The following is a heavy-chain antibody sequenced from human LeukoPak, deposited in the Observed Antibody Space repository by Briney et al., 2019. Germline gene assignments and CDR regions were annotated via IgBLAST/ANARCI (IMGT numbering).Heavy chain of an antibody. CDR1: GFTFSSYA. V-gene: IGHV3-23*01. CDR3: ANYGGTYWYYFDY. D-gene: IGHD1-26*01. CDR2: ISGSGGNT. Sequence: GGSLRLSCPTSGFTFSSYAMSWVRQAPGKGLEWVSTISGSGGNTYYADSVKGRFTISRDNSKNTLYLQMNSLRADDTAAYYCANYGGTYWYYFDYWGQGTLVIVSS. J-gene: IGHJ4*02.